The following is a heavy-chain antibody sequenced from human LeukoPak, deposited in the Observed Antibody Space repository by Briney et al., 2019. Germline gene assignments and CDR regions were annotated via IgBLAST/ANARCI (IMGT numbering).Heavy chain of an antibody. Sequence: GGSLRLSCAASGFTFSSYAMSWVRQAPGKGLEWVSAISGSGGSKYYADSVKGRFTISRDNSKNTGYLQMNSLRAEDTAVYYFASGGESNDYWGQGTLVTVSS. V-gene: IGHV3-23*01. CDR1: GFTFSSYA. CDR2: ISGSGGSK. J-gene: IGHJ4*02. CDR3: ASGGESNDY. D-gene: IGHD3-16*01.